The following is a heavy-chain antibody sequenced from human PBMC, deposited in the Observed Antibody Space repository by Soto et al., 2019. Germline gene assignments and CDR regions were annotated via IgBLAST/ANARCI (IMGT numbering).Heavy chain of an antibody. J-gene: IGHJ4*02. Sequence: ASVTVSCKASGYTFTGYYMHWVRQAPGQGLEWMGWINPNSGGTNYAQKFQGRVTMTRDTSISTAYMELSRLRSDDTAVYYCARDRDYYDSSGYLGYWGQGTLVTVSS. CDR1: GYTFTGYY. V-gene: IGHV1-2*02. CDR2: INPNSGGT. D-gene: IGHD3-22*01. CDR3: ARDRDYYDSSGYLGY.